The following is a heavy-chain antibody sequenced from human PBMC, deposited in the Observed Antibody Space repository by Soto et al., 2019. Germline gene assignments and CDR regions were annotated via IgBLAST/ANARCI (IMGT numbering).Heavy chain of an antibody. Sequence: SETLSLTCTVSGGSISSYYWSWIRQPPGKGLEWIGYIYYSGSTNYNPSLKSRVTISVDTSKNQFYLKLNSVTAADTAVHYCARQGTPSAGFDSWGQGTLVTVSS. V-gene: IGHV4-59*08. CDR3: ARQGTPSAGFDS. CDR2: IYYSGST. D-gene: IGHD1-1*01. J-gene: IGHJ4*02. CDR1: GGSISSYY.